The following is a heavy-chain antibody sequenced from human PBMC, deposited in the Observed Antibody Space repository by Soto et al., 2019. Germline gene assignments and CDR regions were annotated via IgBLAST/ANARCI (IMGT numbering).Heavy chain of an antibody. J-gene: IGHJ4*02. Sequence: PSETLSLTCTVSGGSISSYYWIWIRQPPGKGLEWIGYIYYSGSTNYNPSLKSRVTISVDTSKNQFSLKLSSVTAADTAVYYCARMASYGSGSYFDYWVQGTLVTVSS. CDR3: ARMASYGSGSYFDY. CDR2: IYYSGST. V-gene: IGHV4-59*01. CDR1: GGSISSYY. D-gene: IGHD3-10*01.